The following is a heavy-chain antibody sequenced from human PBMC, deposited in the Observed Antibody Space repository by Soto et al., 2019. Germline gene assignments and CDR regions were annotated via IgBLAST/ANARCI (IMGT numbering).Heavy chain of an antibody. Sequence: SVKVSCKASGGTFSSYAISWVRQAPGQGLEWMGGIIPIFGTANYAQKFQGRVTITADESTSTAYMELSSLRSEDTAVYYCARSQGSSTSLEIYYYYYYGMDVWGKGTTVTVS. V-gene: IGHV1-69*13. J-gene: IGHJ6*04. CDR1: GGTFSSYA. D-gene: IGHD2-2*01. CDR3: ARSQGSSTSLEIYYYYYYGMDV. CDR2: IIPIFGTA.